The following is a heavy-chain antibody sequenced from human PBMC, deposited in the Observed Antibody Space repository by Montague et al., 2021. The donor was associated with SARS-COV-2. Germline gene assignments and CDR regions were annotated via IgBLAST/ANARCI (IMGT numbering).Heavy chain of an antibody. V-gene: IGHV2-70*01. J-gene: IGHJ6*02. CDR2: IDWDDDK. CDR1: GFSLSTSGMC. CDR3: ARIPRTGITIYYYYGMDV. D-gene: IGHD3-10*01. Sequence: PALVKPTQTLTLTCTFSGFSLSTSGMCVSWIRQPPGKALEWLALIDWDDDKYYSTSLKTRLTISKYTSKNQVVLTMTNMDPVDTATYYCARIPRTGITIYYYYGMDVWGQGTTVTVSS.